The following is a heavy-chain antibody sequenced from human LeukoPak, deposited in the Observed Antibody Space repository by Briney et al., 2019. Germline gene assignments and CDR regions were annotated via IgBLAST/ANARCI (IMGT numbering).Heavy chain of an antibody. D-gene: IGHD3-9*01. CDR1: GGSVRSDISY. CDR2: VYYSGTT. CDR3: ATNYDILSGYYNVYNY. V-gene: IGHV4-39*01. J-gene: IGHJ4*02. Sequence: SETLSLTCTVSGGSVRSDISYWGWIRQPPGKGLEWIGTVYYSGTTYHNPALTSRVTISVDTSKNQLSLRLSSVTAADTAVYYCATNYDILSGYYNVYNYWGQGTLVTVSS.